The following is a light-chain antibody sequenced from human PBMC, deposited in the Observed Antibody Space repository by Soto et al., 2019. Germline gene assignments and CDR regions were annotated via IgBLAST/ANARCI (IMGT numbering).Light chain of an antibody. CDR2: DVS. Sequence: QSALTQPASGSGSPGQSITISCTGTSSDVGGYNYVSWYQQHPGKAPKLMIYDVSKRPSGVSNRFSGSKSGNTASLTISGLQAEDEADYYCSSYTSSSTANYVFGTGTKVTVL. J-gene: IGLJ1*01. V-gene: IGLV2-14*01. CDR3: SSYTSSSTANYV. CDR1: SSDVGGYNY.